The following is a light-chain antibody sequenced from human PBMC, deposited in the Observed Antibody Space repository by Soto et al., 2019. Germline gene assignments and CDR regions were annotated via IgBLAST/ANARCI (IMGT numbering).Light chain of an antibody. J-gene: IGKJ2*03. CDR3: QQRYSSFS. CDR1: QSVSSS. V-gene: IGKV3-11*01. Sequence: EIVLTQSPATLSLSPGERATLSCRASQSVSSSLAWYQQKPGQAPRLLIYDASNRATGIPARFSGSGSGTDFTLTISGLEPEDSAVYYCQQRYSSFSFGQGTKLDIK. CDR2: DAS.